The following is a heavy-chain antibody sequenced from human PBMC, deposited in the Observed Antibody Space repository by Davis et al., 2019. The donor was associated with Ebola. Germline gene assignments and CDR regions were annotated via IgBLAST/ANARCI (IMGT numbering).Heavy chain of an antibody. CDR3: ARGYYDFWSGRHDAFDI. V-gene: IGHV3-30-3*01. CDR2: ISYDGSNK. CDR1: GFTFSSYA. Sequence: GGSLRLSCTASGFTFSSYAMSWVRQAPGKGLEWVAVISYDGSNKYYADSVKGRFTISRDNSKNTLYLQMNSLRAEDTAVYYCARGYYDFWSGRHDAFDIWGQGTMVTVSS. J-gene: IGHJ3*02. D-gene: IGHD3-3*01.